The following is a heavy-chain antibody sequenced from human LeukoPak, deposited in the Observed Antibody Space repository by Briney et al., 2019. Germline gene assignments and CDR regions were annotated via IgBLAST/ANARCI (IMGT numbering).Heavy chain of an antibody. Sequence: SETLSPTCTVSGGSISSYFWTWIRQPPGKGLECIGYIFYSGRNNYNPSLKSRVIISADTSKNQFLLKLSSVTDADTAVYYCARIYGSGSYVDYWGQGTLVTVSS. V-gene: IGHV4-59*01. CDR1: GGSISSYF. D-gene: IGHD3-10*01. J-gene: IGHJ4*02. CDR3: ARIYGSGSYVDY. CDR2: IFYSGRN.